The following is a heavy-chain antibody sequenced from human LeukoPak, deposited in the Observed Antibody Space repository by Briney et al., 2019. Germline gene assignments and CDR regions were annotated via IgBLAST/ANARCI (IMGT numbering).Heavy chain of an antibody. CDR2: IYTSGST. CDR3: ARVGGYVFY. V-gene: IGHV4-61*02. CDR1: GGSISSGSYY. D-gene: IGHD5-12*01. Sequence: SETLSLTCTVSGGSISSGSYYWSWIRQPAGKGLEWIGRIYTSGSTNYNPSLKSRVTISVDTSKNQFSLKLSSVTAADTAVYYCARVGGYVFYWGQGTLVTVSS. J-gene: IGHJ4*02.